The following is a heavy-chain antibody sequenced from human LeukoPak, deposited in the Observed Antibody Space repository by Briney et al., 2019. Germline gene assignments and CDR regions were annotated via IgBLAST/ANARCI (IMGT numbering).Heavy chain of an antibody. V-gene: IGHV1-46*01. CDR2: IFPGHGGA. CDR1: GYTFTSYY. D-gene: IGHD3-10*01. Sequence: ASVKVSCMASGYTFTSYYIHWIRQAPGQGLEWMGSIFPGHGGATYAQTFEGRVSIYTDMSTSTGYMEIYSLTSEDTALYFCSRDVGFTWFDPWGQGTLVTVAS. CDR3: SRDVGFTWFDP. J-gene: IGHJ5*02.